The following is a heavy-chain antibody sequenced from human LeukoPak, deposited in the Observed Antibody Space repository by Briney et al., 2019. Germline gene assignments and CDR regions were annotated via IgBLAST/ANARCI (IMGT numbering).Heavy chain of an antibody. V-gene: IGHV4-38-2*01. CDR1: GFSIRSPYY. CDR2: VHHSGYT. D-gene: IGHD3-10*01. J-gene: IGHJ4*02. Sequence: SETLSLTCAVSGFSIRSPYYWGWIRQPPGKGLEWIGSVHHSGYTHYNPSLKSRVTTSIDTFNNQFSLKLKLNSVTAADTAVYYCARGGSGNYWDFDYWGQGTLVTVSS. CDR3: ARGGSGNYWDFDY.